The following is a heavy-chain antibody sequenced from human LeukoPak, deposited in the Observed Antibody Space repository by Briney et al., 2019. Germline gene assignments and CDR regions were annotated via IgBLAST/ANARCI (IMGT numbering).Heavy chain of an antibody. CDR1: GDSVSSSNW. D-gene: IGHD4-23*01. J-gene: IGHJ4*02. CDR3: ARNGGNSDLDY. V-gene: IGHV4-4*02. Sequence: SGTLSHTCAVSGDSVSSSNWWTWVRQPPGKGLEWIGEIYRGGSTNYNPSLKSRVTISVDKSKNQFSLKLSSVTAADTAVYYCARNGGNSDLDYWGQGTLVTVSS. CDR2: IYRGGST.